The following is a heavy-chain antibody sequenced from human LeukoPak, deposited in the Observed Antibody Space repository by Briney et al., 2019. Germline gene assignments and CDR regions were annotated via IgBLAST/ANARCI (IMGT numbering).Heavy chain of an antibody. CDR2: ISSSSSYI. CDR1: GFTFSSYS. J-gene: IGHJ6*02. Sequence: GGSLRLSCAASGFTFSSYSMNWVRQAPGEGLEWVSSISSSSSYIYYADSVKGRFTISRDNAKNSLYLQMNSLRAEDTAVYYCARYRCHCSSTSCLLYGMDVWGQGTTVTVSS. V-gene: IGHV3-21*01. CDR3: ARYRCHCSSTSCLLYGMDV. D-gene: IGHD2-2*01.